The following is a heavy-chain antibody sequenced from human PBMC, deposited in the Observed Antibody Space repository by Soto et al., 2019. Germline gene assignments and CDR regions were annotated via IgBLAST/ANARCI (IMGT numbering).Heavy chain of an antibody. J-gene: IGHJ4*02. CDR3: AKDPGFSGYDLAFDY. CDR2: ITYDGSTK. D-gene: IGHD5-12*01. V-gene: IGHV3-30*18. Sequence: GGSLRLSCAASGFTFSDYYMSWIRQAPGKGLEWVAVITYDGSTKYYADSVKGRFTISRDNSKNTLYLQMNSLRAEDTAVYYCAKDPGFSGYDLAFDYWGQGTLVTVSS. CDR1: GFTFSDYY.